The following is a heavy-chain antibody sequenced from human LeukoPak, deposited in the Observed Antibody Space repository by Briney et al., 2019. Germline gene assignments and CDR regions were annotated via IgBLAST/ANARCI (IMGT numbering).Heavy chain of an antibody. V-gene: IGHV1-8*01. CDR3: ARGSEELRYFDWFYSDQYYLDY. J-gene: IGHJ4*02. D-gene: IGHD3-9*01. CDR1: GYTFTSYD. Sequence: ASVKVSCKASGYTFTSYDINWVRQATGQGLEWMGWMNPNSGNTGYAQKFQGRVTMTRNTSISTAYMELSSLRSEDTAVYYCARGSEELRYFDWFYSDQYYLDYWGQGTLVTVSS. CDR2: MNPNSGNT.